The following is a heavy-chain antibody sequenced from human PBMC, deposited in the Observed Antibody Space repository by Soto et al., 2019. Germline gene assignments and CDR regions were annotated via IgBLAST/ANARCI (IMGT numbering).Heavy chain of an antibody. D-gene: IGHD3-10*01. CDR2: IYYSGST. Sequence: SETLSLTCTVSGGSISSGGYHWSWIRQHPGKGLEWIGYIYYSGSTYYNPSLKSRVTISVDTSKNQFSLKLSSVTAADTAVYYCARETYYYGSQYNWFDPWGQGTLVTVSS. J-gene: IGHJ5*02. CDR1: GGSISSGGYH. CDR3: ARETYYYGSQYNWFDP. V-gene: IGHV4-31*03.